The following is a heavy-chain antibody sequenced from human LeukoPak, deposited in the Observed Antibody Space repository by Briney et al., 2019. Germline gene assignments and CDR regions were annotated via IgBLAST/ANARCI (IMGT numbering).Heavy chain of an antibody. D-gene: IGHD2-2*01. V-gene: IGHV1-2*02. Sequence: GASVKVSRKASGYTFTGYYMHWVRQAPGQGLEWMGWINPNSGGTNCAQKFQGRVTMTRDTSISTAYMELSRLRSDDTAVYYCARAPIVVVPADAKSGGAFDIWGQGTMVTVSS. CDR1: GYTFTGYY. CDR2: INPNSGGT. J-gene: IGHJ3*02. CDR3: ARAPIVVVPADAKSGGAFDI.